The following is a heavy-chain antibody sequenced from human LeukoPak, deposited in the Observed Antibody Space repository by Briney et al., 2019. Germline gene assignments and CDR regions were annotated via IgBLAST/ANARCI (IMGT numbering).Heavy chain of an antibody. Sequence: GSLRLSCAASGFTFSSYAMHWVRQAPGKGLEWVAVISYDGSNKYYADSVKGRFTISRDNSKNTPYLQMNSLRAEDTAVYYCARQDWFDPWGQGTLVTVSS. CDR1: GFTFSSYA. CDR3: ARQDWFDP. J-gene: IGHJ5*02. CDR2: ISYDGSNK. V-gene: IGHV3-30-3*01.